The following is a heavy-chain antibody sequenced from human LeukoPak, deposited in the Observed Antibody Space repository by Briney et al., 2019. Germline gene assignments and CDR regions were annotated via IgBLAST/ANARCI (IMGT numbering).Heavy chain of an antibody. V-gene: IGHV3-48*03. CDR2: ISSSGSTI. Sequence: GGSLRLSWAASGFTFSSYEMNWVRQAPGKGLEWVSYISSSGSTIYYADSVKGRFTISRDNSKNTLYLLMNSPRPEDTAVYYCAKDRGDYTDWLDPWGQGTLVTVSS. CDR3: AKDRGDYTDWLDP. D-gene: IGHD4-17*01. CDR1: GFTFSSYE. J-gene: IGHJ5*02.